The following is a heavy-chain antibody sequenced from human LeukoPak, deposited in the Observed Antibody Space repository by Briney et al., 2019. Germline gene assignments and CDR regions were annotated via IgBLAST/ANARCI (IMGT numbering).Heavy chain of an antibody. Sequence: GGSLRLSCAASGFTFSSYAMSWVRQAPGKGLEWVSAISGSGGSTYYADSVKGRFTISRDNSKNTLYLQMNSLRAEGTAVYYCAKVRFVVHYFDYWGQGTLVTVSS. J-gene: IGHJ4*02. CDR2: ISGSGGST. V-gene: IGHV3-23*01. CDR3: AKVRFVVHYFDY. D-gene: IGHD2-21*01. CDR1: GFTFSSYA.